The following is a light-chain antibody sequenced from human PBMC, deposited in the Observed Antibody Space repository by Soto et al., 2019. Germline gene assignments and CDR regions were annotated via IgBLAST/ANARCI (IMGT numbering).Light chain of an antibody. CDR2: DVT. Sequence: QSALTQPRSVSGSPGQSVTISCTGTSSDVGAYNYVSWYQQHPGKAPKLMIHDVTKRPSGVPDRFSGSKSGNTASLTISGLQAEDEADYYCCSYAGGYTSVLGTGTKVTVL. CDR1: SSDVGAYNY. CDR3: CSYAGGYTSV. J-gene: IGLJ1*01. V-gene: IGLV2-11*01.